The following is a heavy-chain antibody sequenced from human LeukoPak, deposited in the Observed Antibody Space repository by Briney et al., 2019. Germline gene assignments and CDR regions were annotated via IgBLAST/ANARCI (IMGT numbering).Heavy chain of an antibody. V-gene: IGHV4-59*08. CDR2: ISYSGNT. Sequence: SETLSLTCTVSGGSISSYYWSWIRQPPGKGLEWIGYISYSGNTNYNPSLKSRVTISVDTSKNQFSMNLSSVTAADTAVYYCARHLGFGSYNAFDIWGQGTMVTVSS. J-gene: IGHJ3*02. CDR1: GGSISSYY. CDR3: ARHLGFGSYNAFDI. D-gene: IGHD3-10*01.